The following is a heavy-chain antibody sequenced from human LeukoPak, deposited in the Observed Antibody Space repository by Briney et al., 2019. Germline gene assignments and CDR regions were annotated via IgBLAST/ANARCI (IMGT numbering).Heavy chain of an antibody. Sequence: PGWSLRLSCAASGFTFSDYGMHWVRQAPGKGLEWVAVIWYDGSNTYYADSVKGRFTISRDNSKNTLFLQMNSLRAADTAMYYCARGQKRGYYYYGMDVWGQGTTVTVSS. CDR2: IWYDGSNT. V-gene: IGHV3-33*01. CDR1: GFTFSDYG. CDR3: ARGQKRGYYYYGMDV. J-gene: IGHJ6*02.